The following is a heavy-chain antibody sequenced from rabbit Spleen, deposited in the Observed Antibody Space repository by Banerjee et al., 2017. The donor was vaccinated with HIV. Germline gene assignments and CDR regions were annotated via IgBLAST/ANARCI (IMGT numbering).Heavy chain of an antibody. CDR2: IYAGSSGTT. D-gene: IGHD6-1*01. CDR1: GFSVSTSYY. J-gene: IGHJ6*01. CDR3: ARDSQYAGYAGFGYATLDYGMDR. Sequence: QEQLVESGGDLVQPGASLTLTCTASGFSVSTSYYMCWVRQAPGKGLEWIACIYAGSSGTTYNAGWAKGRFAISKATSPSVTLQMTSLTVADTATYFCARDSQYAGYAGFGYATLDYGMDRWGPGTLVTVS. V-gene: IGHV1S45*01.